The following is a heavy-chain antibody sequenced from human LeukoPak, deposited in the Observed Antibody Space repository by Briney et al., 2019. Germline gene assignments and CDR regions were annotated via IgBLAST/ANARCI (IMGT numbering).Heavy chain of an antibody. J-gene: IGHJ4*02. V-gene: IGHV3-48*03. CDR2: ISSSGSTI. CDR1: GFTFSSYE. Sequence: QPGGSLRLSCAASGFTFSSYEMNWVRQAPGKGLEWVSYISSSGSTIYYADSVKGRFTISRDNAKNSLYLQMNSLKTEDTAVYYCTTVGATVTTEMGDYWGQGTLVTVSS. D-gene: IGHD4-17*01. CDR3: TTVGATVTTEMGDY.